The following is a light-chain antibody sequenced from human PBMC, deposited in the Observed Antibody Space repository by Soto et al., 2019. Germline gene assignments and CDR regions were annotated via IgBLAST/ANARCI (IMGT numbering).Light chain of an antibody. CDR2: EVS. CDR1: SSDVGTYKY. Sequence: QSALTQPASVSGSPGQSITISCTGNSSDVGTYKYVSWYQQHPGKAPKLMIYEVSNRPSGVSNRFSGSKSGNTASLTISGLQAEDEADYYCSSYTSRSTPVFGGGTKLTVL. CDR3: SSYTSRSTPV. V-gene: IGLV2-14*03. J-gene: IGLJ2*01.